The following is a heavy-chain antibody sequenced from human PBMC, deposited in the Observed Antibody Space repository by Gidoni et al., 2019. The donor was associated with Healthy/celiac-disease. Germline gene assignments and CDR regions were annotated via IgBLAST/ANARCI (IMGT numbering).Heavy chain of an antibody. J-gene: IGHJ5*02. D-gene: IGHD6-6*01. CDR3: AKEQAALGFDP. Sequence: ESGGGVVQPGRSLRLSCAASGFTFSSYGMHWVRQAPGKGLEWVAVISYDGSNKYYADSVKGRFTISRDNSKNTLYLQMNSLRAEDTAVYYCAKEQAALGFDPWGQGTLVTVSS. V-gene: IGHV3-30*18. CDR1: GFTFSSYG. CDR2: ISYDGSNK.